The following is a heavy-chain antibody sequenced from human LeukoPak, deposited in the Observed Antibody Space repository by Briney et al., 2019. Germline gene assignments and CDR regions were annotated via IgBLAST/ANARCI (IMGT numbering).Heavy chain of an antibody. V-gene: IGHV1-18*04. Sequence: GASVKGSCKASGYTFTSYGISWVRQAPGQGLEWMGWISAYNGNTNYAQKLQGRVTMTTDTSTSTAYMELRSLRSDDTAVYYCARVDCSSTSCFLPWYYGMDVWGKGTTVTVSS. J-gene: IGHJ6*04. CDR1: GYTFTSYG. CDR3: ARVDCSSTSCFLPWYYGMDV. CDR2: ISAYNGNT. D-gene: IGHD2-2*01.